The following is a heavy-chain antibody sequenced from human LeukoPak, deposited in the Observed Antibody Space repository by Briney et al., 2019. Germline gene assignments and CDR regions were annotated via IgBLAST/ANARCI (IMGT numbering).Heavy chain of an antibody. CDR1: GYTFTSYG. Sequence: ASVKVSCKASGYTFTSYGISWVRQAPGQGLEWMGWISAYNGNTNYAQKFQGRVTITADESTSTAYMELSSLRSEDTAVYYCARDRAKRYCSSTSCSSARGYSYGYDAFDIWGQGTMVTVSS. V-gene: IGHV1-18*01. CDR2: ISAYNGNT. CDR3: ARDRAKRYCSSTSCSSARGYSYGYDAFDI. D-gene: IGHD2-2*01. J-gene: IGHJ3*02.